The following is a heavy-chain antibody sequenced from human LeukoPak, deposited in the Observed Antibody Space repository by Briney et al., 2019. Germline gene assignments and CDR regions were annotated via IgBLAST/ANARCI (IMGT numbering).Heavy chain of an antibody. V-gene: IGHV3-23*01. CDR3: AKDGGVWFGESNDY. D-gene: IGHD3-10*01. CDR1: GFTFSSYG. Sequence: GGSLRLSCGASGFTFSSYGMSWVRQAPGKGLEWVSAISGSGGSTYYADSVKGRFTISRDNFKNTLYLQMNSLRADDTAVYYCAKDGGVWFGESNDYWGQGTLVTVSS. CDR2: ISGSGGST. J-gene: IGHJ4*02.